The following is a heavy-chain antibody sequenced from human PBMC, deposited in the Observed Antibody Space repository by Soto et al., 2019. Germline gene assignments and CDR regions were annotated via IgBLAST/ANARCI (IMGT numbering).Heavy chain of an antibody. D-gene: IGHD1-1*01. J-gene: IGHJ4*02. V-gene: IGHV2-5*02. CDR2: IYWDDDK. CDR3: AHRKKTVTVATYFDY. Sequence: QITLRESGPALVKPTQTLTLTCTFSGFSLTTSGEGVGWIRQPPGKAPEWLALIYWDDDKRYSPSLKNRLTISGDTSRSQVVLTMTTMDPVDTATYYCAHRKKTVTVATYFDYWGQGTLVTVSS. CDR1: GFSLTTSGEG.